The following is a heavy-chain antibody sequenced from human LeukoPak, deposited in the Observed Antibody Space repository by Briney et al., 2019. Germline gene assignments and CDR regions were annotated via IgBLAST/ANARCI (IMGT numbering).Heavy chain of an antibody. Sequence: PSETLSLTCTVSGGSISTSNYYWGWLRQPPGRGLEWIGNIFYNGSTYYSPYLKSRVTISLDTSRNQFSLKLTSVTAADTAVYYCAKSDGYGLVDIGGQGTMVTVSS. D-gene: IGHD3-10*01. CDR1: GGSISTSNYY. V-gene: IGHV4-39*07. CDR3: AKSDGYGLVDI. CDR2: IFYNGST. J-gene: IGHJ3*02.